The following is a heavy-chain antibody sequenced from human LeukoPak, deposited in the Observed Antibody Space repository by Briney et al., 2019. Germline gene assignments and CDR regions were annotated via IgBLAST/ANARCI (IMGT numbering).Heavy chain of an antibody. V-gene: IGHV3-64*01. CDR3: ARDTNREQDI. CDR2: ISSNGGKT. J-gene: IGHJ6*02. CDR1: GFTFSRDY. D-gene: IGHD3-3*01. Sequence: GGSLRLSCAASGFTFSRDYMYWVRQAPGKGLEYVSAISSNGGKTHYTNSVKGRFTISRDNSKNTMYLQMGSLSTEDTAVYYCARDTNREQDIWGQGTTVTVSS.